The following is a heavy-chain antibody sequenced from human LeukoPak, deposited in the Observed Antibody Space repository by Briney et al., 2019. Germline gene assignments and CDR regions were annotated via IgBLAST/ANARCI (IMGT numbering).Heavy chain of an antibody. Sequence: KPSETLSLTCTVSGGSISSSNYYWGWIRQPPGKGLEWIGSIYYSGSTYYSPSLKSRVTISVDTSKNQFSLRLTSVTAADTAVYYCARVQSRLSWFDPWGQGTLVTVSS. V-gene: IGHV4-39*07. CDR2: IYYSGST. J-gene: IGHJ5*02. CDR1: GGSISSSNYY. CDR3: ARVQSRLSWFDP.